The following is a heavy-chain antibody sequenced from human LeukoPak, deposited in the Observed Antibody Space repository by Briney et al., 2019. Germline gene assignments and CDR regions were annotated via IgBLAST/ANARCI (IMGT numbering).Heavy chain of an antibody. CDR1: GGSISSYY. CDR2: IYYSGST. V-gene: IGHV4-59*01. D-gene: IGHD4-23*01. J-gene: IGHJ4*02. Sequence: SGTLSLTCTVSGGSISSYYWSWIRQPPGKGLEWIGYIYYSGSTNYNPSLKSRVTISVDTSKNQFSLKLSSVTAADTAVYYCARVQAYGGKGYFDYWGQGTLVTVSS. CDR3: ARVQAYGGKGYFDY.